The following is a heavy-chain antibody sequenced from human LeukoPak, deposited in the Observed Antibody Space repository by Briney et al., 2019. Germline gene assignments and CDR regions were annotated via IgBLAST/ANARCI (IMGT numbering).Heavy chain of an antibody. V-gene: IGHV3-23*01. Sequence: GGSLRLSCAASGFTFTNFVMTWVRQAPGKGLEWVSSISGGGTTTFYADSVRGRFTISRDNSRDTVSLQMSSLRVEDTAMYYCAKYFLSGSYYHFDSWGQGTQVTVSP. D-gene: IGHD1-26*01. J-gene: IGHJ4*02. CDR1: GFTFTNFV. CDR2: ISGGGTTT. CDR3: AKYFLSGSYYHFDS.